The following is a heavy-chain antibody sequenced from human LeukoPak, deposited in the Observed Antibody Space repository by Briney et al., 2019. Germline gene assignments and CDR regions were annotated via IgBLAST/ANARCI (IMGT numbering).Heavy chain of an antibody. CDR3: AKVVDYDFWSGLPGDY. CDR1: GFTFSSYA. D-gene: IGHD3-3*01. Sequence: QTGGSLRLSCAASGFTFSSYAMSWVRQAPGKGLEWVSAISGSGGSTYYADSVKGRFTISRDNSKNTLYLQMNSLRAEDTAVYYCAKVVDYDFWSGLPGDYWGQGTLVTVSS. CDR2: ISGSGGST. J-gene: IGHJ4*02. V-gene: IGHV3-23*01.